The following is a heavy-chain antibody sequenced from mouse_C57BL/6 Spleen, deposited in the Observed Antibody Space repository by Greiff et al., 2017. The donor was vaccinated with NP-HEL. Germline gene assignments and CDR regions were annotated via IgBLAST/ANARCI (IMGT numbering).Heavy chain of an antibody. J-gene: IGHJ2*01. CDR1: GYTFTDYE. D-gene: IGHD2-3*01. Sequence: VQLQQSGAELVRPGASVTLSCKASGYTFTDYEMHWVKQTPVHGLEWIGAIDPETGGTAYNQKFKGKAILTADKSSSTAYMELRSLTSEDSAVYYCTRGRCYDGYRYYFDYWGQGTTLTVSS. V-gene: IGHV1-15*01. CDR3: TRGRCYDGYRYYFDY. CDR2: IDPETGGT.